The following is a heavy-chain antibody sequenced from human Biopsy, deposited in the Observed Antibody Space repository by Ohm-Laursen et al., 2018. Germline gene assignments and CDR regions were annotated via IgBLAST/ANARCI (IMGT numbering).Heavy chain of an antibody. CDR1: GYTFANYG. D-gene: IGHD3-10*01. J-gene: IGHJ5*02. V-gene: IGHV1-18*01. Sequence: GASVKASCTVSGYTFANYGVTRVRQAPGQGLEWLGWISAYNTNDTNYAEKFQGRVTMTADTFTNIAYVELRSLRSDDTAVYYCARGIGSMVRGVIINVNSWFGPWGQGTLVTVSS. CDR2: ISAYNTNDT. CDR3: ARGIGSMVRGVIINVNSWFGP.